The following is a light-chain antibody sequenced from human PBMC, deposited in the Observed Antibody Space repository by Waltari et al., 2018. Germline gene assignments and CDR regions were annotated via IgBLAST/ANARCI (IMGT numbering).Light chain of an antibody. V-gene: IGKV3-11*01. Sequence: EIELTQSPATLYLSPGERATLSCRASQSVSTSLAWYQQKPGQAPRLLIHDASNRATGTPARFSGSGSGTDFTLTIGSLEPEDFAVYYCQQHGKWPLSFGGGTKVEI. CDR1: QSVSTS. J-gene: IGKJ4*01. CDR3: QQHGKWPLS. CDR2: DAS.